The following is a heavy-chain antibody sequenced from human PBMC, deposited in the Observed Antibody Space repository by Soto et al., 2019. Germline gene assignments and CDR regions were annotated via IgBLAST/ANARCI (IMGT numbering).Heavy chain of an antibody. CDR3: ASAQVALVRSIAFDI. Sequence: PGGSLTLSCAASGFTFSSYDMHWARQATGKGLEWVSAIGTAGDTYYPGSVKGRFTISRENAKNSLYLQMNSLRAEDTAVYYCASAQVALVRSIAFDIWGQGTMVTVSS. V-gene: IGHV3-13*01. CDR1: GFTFSSYD. J-gene: IGHJ3*02. CDR2: IGTAGDT.